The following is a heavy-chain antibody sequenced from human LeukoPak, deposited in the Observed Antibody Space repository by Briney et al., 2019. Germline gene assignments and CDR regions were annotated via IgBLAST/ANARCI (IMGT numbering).Heavy chain of an antibody. CDR2: IYPGDSDT. CDR1: GYSFTSYL. D-gene: IGHD6-19*01. J-gene: IGHJ4*02. Sequence: GESLKISCKGPGYSFTSYLIGWVRPMPGKGLEWIGIIYPGDSDTRYSPSFQGQVTISADKSISTAYLQWSSLKASDTAMYYCARLQDTSGYSSGWYYFDYWGQGTLVTVSS. V-gene: IGHV5-51*01. CDR3: ARLQDTSGYSSGWYYFDY.